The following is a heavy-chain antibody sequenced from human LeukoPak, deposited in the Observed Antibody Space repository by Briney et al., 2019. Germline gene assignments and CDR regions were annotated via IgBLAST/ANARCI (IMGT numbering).Heavy chain of an antibody. Sequence: GGSLRPSCAASGFTFDDYAMHWVRQAPGKGLEWVSLISGDGGSTYYADSVKGRFTISRDNSKNSLYLQMNSLRTEDTALYYCAKDMALRHDAGEQQLVFDYWGQGTLVTVSS. V-gene: IGHV3-43*02. CDR1: GFTFDDYA. D-gene: IGHD6-13*01. CDR2: ISGDGGST. CDR3: AKDMALRHDAGEQQLVFDY. J-gene: IGHJ4*02.